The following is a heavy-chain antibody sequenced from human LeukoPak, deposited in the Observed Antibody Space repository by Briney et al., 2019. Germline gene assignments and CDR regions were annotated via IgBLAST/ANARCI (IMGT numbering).Heavy chain of an antibody. CDR1: GGSTSSYY. Sequence: SETLSLTCTVSGGSTSSYYWSWIRQPPGKGLEWIGYIYYSGSTNYNPSLKSRVTISVDTSKNQFSLKLSSVTAADTAVYYCARFRLRLRYFDYWGQGTLVTVSS. CDR2: IYYSGST. J-gene: IGHJ4*02. CDR3: ARFRLRLRYFDY. D-gene: IGHD5-12*01. V-gene: IGHV4-59*08.